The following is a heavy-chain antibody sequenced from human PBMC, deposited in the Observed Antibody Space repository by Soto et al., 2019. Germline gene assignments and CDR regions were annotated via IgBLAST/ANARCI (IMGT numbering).Heavy chain of an antibody. CDR2: ISWNSGSI. V-gene: IGHV3-9*01. D-gene: IGHD3-10*01. Sequence: GGSLRLSCAASGFTFDDYAMHWVRQAPGKGLEWVSGISWNSGSIGYADSVKGRFTISRDNAKNSLYLQMNSLRAEDTALYYCAKDQKAGSYSFDAFDIWGQGTMVTVSS. J-gene: IGHJ3*02. CDR1: GFTFDDYA. CDR3: AKDQKAGSYSFDAFDI.